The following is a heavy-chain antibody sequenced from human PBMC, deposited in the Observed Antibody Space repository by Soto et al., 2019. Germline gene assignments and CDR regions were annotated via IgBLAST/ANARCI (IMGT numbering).Heavy chain of an antibody. CDR3: ATLSTQFDR. CDR1: GFTFSDYY. Sequence: QVLLVESGGGLVKPGGSLRLSCAASGFTFSDYYMSWIRQAPGRGLEWVSYSSGSGNSIYYAASVKGRFTISRDNAKNSLYLQMNSLRVEDTAVYYCATLSTQFDRWGQGNLVTVSS. V-gene: IGHV3-11*01. CDR2: SSGSGNSI. D-gene: IGHD1-1*01. J-gene: IGHJ5*02.